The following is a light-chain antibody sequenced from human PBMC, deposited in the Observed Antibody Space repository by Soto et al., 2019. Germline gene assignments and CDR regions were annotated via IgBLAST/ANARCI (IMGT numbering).Light chain of an antibody. J-gene: IGLJ1*01. CDR3: SAHGGTNPYV. CDR2: DVN. V-gene: IGLV2-8*01. CDR1: ASDIGGYTF. Sequence: QSALTQPPSASGSPGQSVAISCTGTASDIGGYTFVSWYQQHPGKAHKLLIYDVNKRPSGVPDRFSGSKSGNTASLTVSGLQAEDEADYYCSAHGGTNPYVFGTGTKVTVL.